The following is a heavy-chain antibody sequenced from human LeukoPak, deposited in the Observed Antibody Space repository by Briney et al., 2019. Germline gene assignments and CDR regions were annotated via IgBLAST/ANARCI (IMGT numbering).Heavy chain of an antibody. Sequence: ASVKVSCKASGYTFTGYYMHWVRQAPGQGLEWMGWINPNSGGTNYAQKFQGRVTMTRDTSISTAYMELSRLRSDDTAVYYCATDCSSTSCYLSDPWGQGTLVTVSS. J-gene: IGHJ5*02. V-gene: IGHV1-2*02. D-gene: IGHD2-2*01. CDR2: INPNSGGT. CDR3: ATDCSSTSCYLSDP. CDR1: GYTFTGYY.